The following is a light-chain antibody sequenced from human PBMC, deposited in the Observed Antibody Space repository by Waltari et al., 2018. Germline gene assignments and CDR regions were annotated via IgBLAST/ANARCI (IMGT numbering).Light chain of an antibody. Sequence: EIVLTQSPGTLALSPGERATLSCRASQSVGRALAWYPQKPGQAPRLLIYAPSSRATGISDKFGGSGSGTDFSLTISRVEPEDFAVYFCQMYVRLPVTFGQGTKVEVK. V-gene: IGKV3-20*01. CDR1: QSVGRA. CDR2: APS. J-gene: IGKJ1*01. CDR3: QMYVRLPVT.